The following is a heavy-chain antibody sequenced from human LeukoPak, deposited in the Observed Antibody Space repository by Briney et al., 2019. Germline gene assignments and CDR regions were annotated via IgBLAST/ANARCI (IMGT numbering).Heavy chain of an antibody. Sequence: GGSLRLSCAASGFTVSSNYMSWVRQAPGKGLEWVSAISGSGGSTYYADSVKGRFTISRDNSKNTLYLQMNSLRAEDTAVYYCAKSITMVRGVVPLDYWGQGTLVTVSS. CDR2: ISGSGGST. CDR3: AKSITMVRGVVPLDY. CDR1: GFTVSSNY. D-gene: IGHD3-10*01. J-gene: IGHJ4*02. V-gene: IGHV3-23*01.